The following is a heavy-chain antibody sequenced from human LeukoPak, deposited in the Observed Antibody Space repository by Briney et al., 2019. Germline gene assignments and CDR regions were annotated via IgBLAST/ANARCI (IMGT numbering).Heavy chain of an antibody. D-gene: IGHD3-9*01. V-gene: IGHV4-34*01. J-gene: IGHJ4*02. CDR2: INHSGST. CDR1: GGSFSGYY. CDR3: ARAPDILTGFDY. Sequence: SETLSLTCAVYGGSFSGYYWSWIRQPPGKGLEWIGEINHSGSTNYNPSLKSRVTLSVDRSKNQFSLKLSSVTAADTAVYYCARAPDILTGFDYWGQGTLVTVSS.